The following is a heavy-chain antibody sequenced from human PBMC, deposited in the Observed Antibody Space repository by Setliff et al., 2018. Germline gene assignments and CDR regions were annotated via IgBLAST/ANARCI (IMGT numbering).Heavy chain of an antibody. V-gene: IGHV4-34*01. D-gene: IGHD4-17*01. CDR2: INHSGSA. J-gene: IGHJ6*03. CDR3: ARETTMTYYFYYMDV. CDR1: GGSFSDYY. Sequence: SETLSLTCAVYGGSFSDYYWSWIRQSPGKGLEWIGEINHSGSANYNPSLKTRVTISVDTSKNQFSLTLSSVTAADTAVYYCARETTMTYYFYYMDVWGKGTTVTVSS.